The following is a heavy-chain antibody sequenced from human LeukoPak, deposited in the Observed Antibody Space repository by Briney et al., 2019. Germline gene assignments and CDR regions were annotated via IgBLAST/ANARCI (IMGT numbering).Heavy chain of an antibody. CDR2: INPNGGST. D-gene: IGHD3-9*01. CDR1: GYTFTYYY. CDR3: ARDNYDILTGYYRDAFDI. J-gene: IGHJ3*02. V-gene: IGHV1-46*01. Sequence: GASVKVSCKASGYTFTYYYMHWVRQAPGQGLEWMGIINPNGGSTTYAQKFQGRVTMTRDTSTSTVYMELSSLRSEDTAVYYCARDNYDILTGYYRDAFDIWGQGTMVTVSS.